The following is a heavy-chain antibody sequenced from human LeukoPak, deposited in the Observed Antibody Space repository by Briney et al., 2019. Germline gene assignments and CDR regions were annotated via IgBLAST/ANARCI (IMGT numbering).Heavy chain of an antibody. J-gene: IGHJ4*02. V-gene: IGHV4-39*07. CDR1: GGSISSTSYY. Sequence: PSETLSLTCTVSGGSISSTSYYWGWIRQPPGKGLEWIGSIYYSGGTYYNPSLKSRVTISVDTSKNQFSLKLSSVTAADTAVYYCARGAQYYDFWSGYYPGLNYFDYWGQGTLVTVSS. D-gene: IGHD3-3*01. CDR3: ARGAQYYDFWSGYYPGLNYFDY. CDR2: IYYSGGT.